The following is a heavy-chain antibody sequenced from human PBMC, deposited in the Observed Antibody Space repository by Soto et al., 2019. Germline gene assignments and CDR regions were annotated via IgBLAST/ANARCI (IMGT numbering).Heavy chain of an antibody. CDR2: ISAYNGNT. Sequence: QVQLVQSGAEVKKPGASVKVSCKASGYTFTSYGISWVRQAPGQGLEWMGWISAYNGNTNYAQKLQGRVTMTTDTSTSTDYMELRSLRSDDTAVYYCAMALLWFGELLREGYYFDYWGQGTLVTVSS. D-gene: IGHD3-10*01. J-gene: IGHJ4*02. CDR1: GYTFTSYG. CDR3: AMALLWFGELLREGYYFDY. V-gene: IGHV1-18*01.